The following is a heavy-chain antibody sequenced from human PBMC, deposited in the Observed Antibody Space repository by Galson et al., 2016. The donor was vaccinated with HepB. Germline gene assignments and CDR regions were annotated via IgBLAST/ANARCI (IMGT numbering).Heavy chain of an antibody. Sequence: SLRLSCAASGFTFDNYPMHWVRQAPGKGLEWVALISYDGTNKYYADSVKGRFTISRDNSKNTLYLRMNSLRAEDTAVYYCATDNLAYCGADCYSWGQGTQVTVSS. D-gene: IGHD2-21*02. J-gene: IGHJ5*02. CDR1: GFTFDNYP. CDR3: ATDNLAYCGADCYS. V-gene: IGHV3-30-3*01. CDR2: ISYDGTNK.